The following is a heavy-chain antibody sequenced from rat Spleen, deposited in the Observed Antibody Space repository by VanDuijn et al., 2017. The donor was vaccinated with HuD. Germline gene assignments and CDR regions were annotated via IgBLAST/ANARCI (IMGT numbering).Heavy chain of an antibody. Sequence: EVQLLESGGGLVQPGRSLKLSCVASGFTFTSYWLTWVRQAPGKGLEWVATITHSDGSTYYPDSVRARFTISRDNARNTLYLQMNSLRSEDTATYYCTRENWVLDAWGQGTSVTVSS. CDR1: GFTFTSYW. CDR2: ITHSDGST. V-gene: IGHV5-31*01. D-gene: IGHD3-6*01. J-gene: IGHJ4*01. CDR3: TRENWVLDA.